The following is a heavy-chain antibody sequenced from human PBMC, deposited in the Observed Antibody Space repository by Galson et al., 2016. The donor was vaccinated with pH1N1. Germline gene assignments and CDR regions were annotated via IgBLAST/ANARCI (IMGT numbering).Heavy chain of an antibody. V-gene: IGHV5-51*03. CDR2: VYPGDSDT. D-gene: IGHD3-16*01. CDR1: GYSFTSYW. J-gene: IGHJ6*02. CDR3: ARGSPFGIFFGMDV. Sequence: QSGAEVKKPGESLKISCRGSGYSFTSYWIAWVRQKPGKGLEWMGIVYPGDSDTRYSPSFRGLFTFSADKSIGTAYLQWSSLEASDTAMYFCARGSPFGIFFGMDVWGQGTTVTVSS.